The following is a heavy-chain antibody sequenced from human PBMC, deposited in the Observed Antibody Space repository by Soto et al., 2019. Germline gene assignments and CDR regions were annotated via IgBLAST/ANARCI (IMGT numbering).Heavy chain of an antibody. J-gene: IGHJ4*02. CDR3: ARHAYGYNNYYFEY. CDR2: TYPGDSDI. CDR1: GYSFTNYR. Sequence: PGESRKISCQVSGYSFTNYRLCWVRQMPGKGLEWMGITYPGDSDIRYSPSFQCQLTISADKSISTAYLQWSSLKASDTAMYYCARHAYGYNNYYFEYWGQGTLVTVSS. D-gene: IGHD4-4*01. V-gene: IGHV5-51*01.